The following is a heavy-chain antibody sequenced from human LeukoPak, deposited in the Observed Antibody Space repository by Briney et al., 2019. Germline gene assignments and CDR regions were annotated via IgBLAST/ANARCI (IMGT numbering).Heavy chain of an antibody. J-gene: IGHJ6*02. CDR1: GGTFSSYA. V-gene: IGHV1-69*01. CDR2: IIPIFGTA. CDR3: ARRDLGYCSSTSCYTGDYYGMDV. Sequence: SVKVSCKASGGTFSSYAISWVRQAPGQGLEWMGGIIPIFGTANYAQKFQGRVTITADESTSTAYMELSSLRSEDTAVYYCARRDLGYCSSTSCYTGDYYGMDVWGQGTTVTVSS. D-gene: IGHD2-2*02.